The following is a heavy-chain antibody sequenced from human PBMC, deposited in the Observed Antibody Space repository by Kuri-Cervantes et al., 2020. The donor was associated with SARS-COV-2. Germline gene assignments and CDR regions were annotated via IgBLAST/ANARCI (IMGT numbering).Heavy chain of an antibody. V-gene: IGHV3-53*01. Sequence: GGSLRLSCAASGFTVSSNYMSWVRQAPGKGLEWVSIIYGGGSTYYADSAKDRFTISRDNSKNTLYLQMNSLRAEDTAVYYCARGYEARYSSSWYLDYWGQGTLVTVSS. CDR1: GFTVSSNY. CDR3: ARGYEARYSSSWYLDY. J-gene: IGHJ4*02. D-gene: IGHD6-13*01. CDR2: IYGGGST.